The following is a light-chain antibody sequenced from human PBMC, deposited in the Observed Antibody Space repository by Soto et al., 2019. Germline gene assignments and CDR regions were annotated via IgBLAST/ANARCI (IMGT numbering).Light chain of an antibody. Sequence: EIVMTQSPATLSVSPGERATLSCRASQSVSSNLAWYQQKPGQAPRLLIYGASTRATANPARFSGSGSGTEFTLTISSLQSDDVAVYYCQQYNNWWTFGQGTKVEIK. CDR2: GAS. CDR1: QSVSSN. J-gene: IGKJ1*01. V-gene: IGKV3-15*01. CDR3: QQYNNWWT.